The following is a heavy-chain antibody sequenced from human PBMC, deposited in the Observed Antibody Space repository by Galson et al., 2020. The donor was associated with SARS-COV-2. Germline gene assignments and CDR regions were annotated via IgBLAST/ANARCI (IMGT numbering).Heavy chain of an antibody. V-gene: IGHV3-7*01. CDR2: IRQDGSET. CDR1: GFNFNTYA. CDR3: ARDQDGYNDF. Sequence: PGGSLRLSCAASGFNFNTYAMHWVRQAPGKGLEWVANIRQDGSETYYVDSVKGRFTVSSDSSKNSLYLQMNSLRAEDTAVYYCARDQDGYNDFWGQGTLVTVSS. J-gene: IGHJ4*02. D-gene: IGHD5-12*01.